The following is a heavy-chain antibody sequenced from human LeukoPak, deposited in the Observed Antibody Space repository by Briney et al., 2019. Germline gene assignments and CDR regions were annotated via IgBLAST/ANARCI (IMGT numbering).Heavy chain of an antibody. CDR3: ARAPIAAAGTGYYYMDV. CDR2: ISFGGGST. J-gene: IGHJ6*03. Sequence: GGSLRLSCAASGFSFSNYAMSWVRQAPGKGLEWVSLISFGGGSTYYTDSVEGRFTISRGTSKNTLSLQMNSLRAEDTAVYYCARAPIAAAGTGYYYMDVWGKGTTVTVSS. V-gene: IGHV3-23*01. CDR1: GFSFSNYA. D-gene: IGHD6-13*01.